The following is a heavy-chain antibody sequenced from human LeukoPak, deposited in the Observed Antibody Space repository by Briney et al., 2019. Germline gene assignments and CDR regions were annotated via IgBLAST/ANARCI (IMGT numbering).Heavy chain of an antibody. V-gene: IGHV3-23*01. CDR2: ISGSGGST. J-gene: IGHJ4*02. Sequence: GGSLRLSCAASGFTFSNYAMSWVRQAPGKGLEWVSGISGSGGSTHYADSVKGRFTISRDNSKNTLYLQMNSLRAEDTAVYYCAKCNRYYYDSSGYSAADYWGQGTLVTVSS. D-gene: IGHD3-22*01. CDR3: AKCNRYYYDSSGYSAADY. CDR1: GFTFSNYA.